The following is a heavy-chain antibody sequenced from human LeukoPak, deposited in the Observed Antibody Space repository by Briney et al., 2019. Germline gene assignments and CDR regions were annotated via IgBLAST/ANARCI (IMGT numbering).Heavy chain of an antibody. D-gene: IGHD2-15*01. J-gene: IGHJ6*03. Sequence: PGGSLRLSCAASGFTFSSYGMHWVRQAPGKGLEWVANIKQDGSEKYYVDSVKGRFTISRDNAKNSLFLQMNSLRVEDTAVYYCARDNGYCSGGRCYYYYMDVWGKGTTVTVSS. CDR3: ARDNGYCSGGRCYYYYMDV. CDR2: IKQDGSEK. CDR1: GFTFSSYG. V-gene: IGHV3-7*01.